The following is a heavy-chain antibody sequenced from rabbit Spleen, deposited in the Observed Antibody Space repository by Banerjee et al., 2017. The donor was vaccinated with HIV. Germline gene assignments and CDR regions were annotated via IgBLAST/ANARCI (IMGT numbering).Heavy chain of an antibody. D-gene: IGHD7-1*01. V-gene: IGHV1S45*01. CDR2: IDAGSSGNT. Sequence: QEQLVESGGGLVQPGGSLKVSCIASGFDFSSYYMSWVRQAPGKGLEWIGCIDAGSSGNTYYASWAKGRFTISKTSSTTVTLQMTSLTAADTATYFCARRDTGGGAATLWGPGTLVTVS. J-gene: IGHJ4*01. CDR3: ARRDTGGGAATL. CDR1: GFDFSSYYM.